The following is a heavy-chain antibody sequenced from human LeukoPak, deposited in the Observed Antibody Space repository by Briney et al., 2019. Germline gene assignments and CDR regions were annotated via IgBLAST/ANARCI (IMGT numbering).Heavy chain of an antibody. J-gene: IGHJ4*02. D-gene: IGHD3-10*01. CDR3: ATAYGSGTDFYY. CDR2: INPNSGGT. CDR1: GYTFIGYY. Sequence: GASVKVSCKASGYTFIGYYMHWVRQAPGHGLEWMGWINPNSGGTNYAQKFQGRVTMTRDTSISTAYMELSRLKSHDTAVYYCATAYGSGTDFYYWGQGTLVTVSS. V-gene: IGHV1-2*02.